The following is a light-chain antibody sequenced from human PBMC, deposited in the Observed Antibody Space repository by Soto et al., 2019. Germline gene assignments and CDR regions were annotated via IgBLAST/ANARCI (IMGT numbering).Light chain of an antibody. CDR3: QQYGSSHWT. J-gene: IGKJ1*01. Sequence: EIVMTQSPATLTVSPGERATLSCRASQSVSSNLAWYQQKPGQAPRLLIYGASSRATGIPVRFSGSGSGTEFTLTISSLQSEDFAVYYCQQYGSSHWTFGQGTKVDIK. V-gene: IGKV3-15*01. CDR2: GAS. CDR1: QSVSSN.